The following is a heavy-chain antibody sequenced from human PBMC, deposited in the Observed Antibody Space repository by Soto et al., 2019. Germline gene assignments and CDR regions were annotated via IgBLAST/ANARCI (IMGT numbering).Heavy chain of an antibody. V-gene: IGHV2-5*02. Sequence: QITLKESGPTLVKPTQTLTLTCTFSGFSLTTRGVGVGWIRQPPGKALEWLALIYWDDDKRYSPSLKSRLTITXGTXKXLVVLTMTNMDPVDTATYYCAHRDYSNGWAATWFDYWGQGTLVTVSS. J-gene: IGHJ4*02. CDR1: GFSLTTRGVG. D-gene: IGHD6-19*01. CDR3: AHRDYSNGWAATWFDY. CDR2: IYWDDDK.